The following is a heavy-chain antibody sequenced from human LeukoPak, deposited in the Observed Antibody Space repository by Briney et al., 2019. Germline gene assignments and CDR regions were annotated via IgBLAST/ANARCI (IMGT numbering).Heavy chain of an antibody. V-gene: IGHV4-39*07. Sequence: PSETLSLTCTVSGGSISSSSYYWGWIRQPPGKGLEWIGSIYYSGSTYYNPSLKSRVTISVDTSKNQFSLKLSSVTAADTAVYYCARVEWELLRAFDIWGQGTMVTVSS. CDR3: ARVEWELLRAFDI. D-gene: IGHD1-26*01. CDR1: GGSISSSSYY. CDR2: IYYSGST. J-gene: IGHJ3*02.